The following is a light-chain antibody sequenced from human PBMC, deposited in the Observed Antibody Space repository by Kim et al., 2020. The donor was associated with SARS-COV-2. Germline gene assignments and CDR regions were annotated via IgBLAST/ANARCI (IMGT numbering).Light chain of an antibody. CDR1: QSVSSN. Sequence: EIVMTQSPATLSVSPGERATLSCRASQSVSSNLAWYQQKPGQAPRLLIYGASTRATGIPARFSGSGSGTEFTLTISSLQSEDFAVYYCQQYNNWPAVEFGQGTKVDIK. V-gene: IGKV3-15*01. CDR2: GAS. J-gene: IGKJ1*01. CDR3: QQYNNWPAVE.